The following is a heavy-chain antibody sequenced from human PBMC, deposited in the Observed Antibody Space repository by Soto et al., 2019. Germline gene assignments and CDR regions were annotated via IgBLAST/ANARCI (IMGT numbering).Heavy chain of an antibody. CDR1: GFTFSSYA. J-gene: IGHJ4*02. CDR2: ISGSGGST. V-gene: IGHV3-23*01. Sequence: GALRISCAASGFTFSSYAMSWVRQAPGKGLEWVSAISGSGGSTYYADSVKGRFTISRDNSKNTLYLQMNSLRAEDTAVYYYAKVLHYGGNSVTSFDYWGQGTLVTVSS. CDR3: AKVLHYGGNSVTSFDY. D-gene: IGHD4-17*01.